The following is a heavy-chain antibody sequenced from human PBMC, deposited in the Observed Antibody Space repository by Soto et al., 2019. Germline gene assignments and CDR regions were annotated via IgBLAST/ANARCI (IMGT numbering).Heavy chain of an antibody. Sequence: GGSLRLSCAASGFTFSSYGMHWVRQAPGKGLEWVAVIWYDGSNKYYADSVKGRFTISRDNSKNTLYLQMNSLRAEDTAVYYCAREGVVVIGNYYYYYGMDVWGQGTTVTVSS. V-gene: IGHV3-33*01. D-gene: IGHD3-22*01. CDR1: GFTFSSYG. J-gene: IGHJ6*02. CDR2: IWYDGSNK. CDR3: AREGVVVIGNYYYYYGMDV.